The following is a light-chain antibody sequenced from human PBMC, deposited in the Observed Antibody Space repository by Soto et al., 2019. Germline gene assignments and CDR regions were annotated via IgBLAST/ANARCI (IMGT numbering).Light chain of an antibody. CDR2: DVT. V-gene: IGLV2-8*01. CDR1: SSDIGGYNS. CDR3: SSYTDTKSLV. J-gene: IGLJ1*01. Sequence: SVLTQSPSASGSPGQSVTISCTGSSSDIGGYNSASWYQQHPGKAPKVMIYDVTKRPSGVPDRFSGSKSGNTASLTVSALQAEDEADYYCSSYTDTKSLVFGTGTKVTVL.